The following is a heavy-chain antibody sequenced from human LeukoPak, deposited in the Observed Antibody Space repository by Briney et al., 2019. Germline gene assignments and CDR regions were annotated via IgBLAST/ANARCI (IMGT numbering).Heavy chain of an antibody. CDR2: IYYSGST. D-gene: IGHD1-26*01. CDR1: GGSITSYY. J-gene: IGHJ4*02. V-gene: IGHV4-59*08. CDR3: ARLASGSYGPLTPFDY. Sequence: PSETLSLTCTVSGGSITSYYWSWIRQPPGKGLEWIGDIYYSGSTNYNPSLKSRVTISVDTSKNQFSLRLSSVTAADTAVYYSARLASGSYGPLTPFDYWGQGTLVTVSS.